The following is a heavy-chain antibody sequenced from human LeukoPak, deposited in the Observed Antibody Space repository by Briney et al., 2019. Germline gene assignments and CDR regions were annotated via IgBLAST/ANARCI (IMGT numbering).Heavy chain of an antibody. CDR1: GYTLTELS. Sequence: ASVKVSCKVSGYTLTELSMHWVRQAPGQGLEWMGGIIPIFGTANYAQKFQGRVTITADESTSTAYMELSSLRSEDTAVYYCARETGRYYDFWSGYSSPFDPWGQGTLVTVSS. V-gene: IGHV1-69*13. CDR3: ARETGRYYDFWSGYSSPFDP. CDR2: IIPIFGTA. J-gene: IGHJ5*02. D-gene: IGHD3-3*01.